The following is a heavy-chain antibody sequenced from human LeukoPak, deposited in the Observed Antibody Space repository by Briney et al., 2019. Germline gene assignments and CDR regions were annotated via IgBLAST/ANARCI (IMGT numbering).Heavy chain of an antibody. V-gene: IGHV4-34*01. D-gene: IGHD2-15*01. J-gene: IGHJ6*02. CDR1: GGSFSGYY. CDR3: ARASSDHCYYGMDV. CDR2: INHSGST. Sequence: SETLSLTCAVYGGSFSGYYWSWIRQPPGKGLEWIGEINHSGSTNYNPSLKSRVTISVDTSKNQFSLKLSSVTAADTAVYYCARASSDHCYYGMDVWGQGTTVTVSS.